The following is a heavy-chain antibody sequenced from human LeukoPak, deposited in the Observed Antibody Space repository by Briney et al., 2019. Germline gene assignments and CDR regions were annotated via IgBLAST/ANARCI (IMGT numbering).Heavy chain of an antibody. Sequence: ASVKVSCKASGYTFTSYDINWVRQAPGQGLEWMGWINPNSGGTNYAQKFQGRVTMTRDTSISTAYMELSRLRSDDTAVYYCASLAGDGEWLLSAFDYWGQGTLVTVSS. CDR3: ASLAGDGEWLLSAFDY. J-gene: IGHJ4*02. CDR1: GYTFTSYD. D-gene: IGHD3-3*01. CDR2: INPNSGGT. V-gene: IGHV1-2*02.